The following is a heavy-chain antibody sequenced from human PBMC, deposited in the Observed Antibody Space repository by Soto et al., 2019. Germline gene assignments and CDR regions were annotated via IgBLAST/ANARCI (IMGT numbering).Heavy chain of an antibody. CDR2: IYWDDDK. Sequence: QTTLKESGPTLVKPTQTLTLTCTVSGVSVTNSAVHVGWFRQPPGKALEWLAVIYWDDDKRYSPSLKSRLTIPNDTSKNQVVLSMTPVDPVDTGTYYCASGIVVPGTDYYAMDVWGQGTTVAVSS. D-gene: IGHD6-19*01. V-gene: IGHV2-5*02. CDR3: ASGIVVPGTDYYAMDV. CDR1: GVSVTNSAVH. J-gene: IGHJ6*02.